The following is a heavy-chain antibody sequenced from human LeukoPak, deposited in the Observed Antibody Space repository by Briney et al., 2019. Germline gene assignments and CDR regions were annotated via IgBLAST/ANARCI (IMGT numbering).Heavy chain of an antibody. V-gene: IGHV1-2*02. CDR3: ARGGYSSSSRIDY. D-gene: IGHD6-6*01. Sequence: GASVTVSCKASGYTFTGYYMHWVRQAPGQGLEWMGWINPNSGGTNYAQKFQGRVTMTRDTSISTAYMELSRLRSDDTAVYYCARGGYSSSSRIDYWGQGTLVTVSS. CDR2: INPNSGGT. J-gene: IGHJ4*02. CDR1: GYTFTGYY.